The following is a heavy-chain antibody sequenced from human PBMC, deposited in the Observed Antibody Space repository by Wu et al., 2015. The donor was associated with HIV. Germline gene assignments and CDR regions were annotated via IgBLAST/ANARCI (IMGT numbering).Heavy chain of an antibody. CDR2: INPNSGGT. Sequence: QVQLVQSGAEVKKPGASVKVSCKASGYTFTGYYMHWVRQAPGQGLEWMGWINPNSGGTNYAQKFQGRVTMTRDTSISTAYMELSRLRSDDTAVYYCARDIYDILTGYYLPDYWGQGTLVTVSS. D-gene: IGHD3-9*01. J-gene: IGHJ4*02. V-gene: IGHV1-2*02. CDR3: ARDIYDILTGYYLPDY. CDR1: GYTFTGYY.